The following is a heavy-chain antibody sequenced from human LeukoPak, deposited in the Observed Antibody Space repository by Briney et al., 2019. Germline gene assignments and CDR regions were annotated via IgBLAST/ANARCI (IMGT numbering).Heavy chain of an antibody. V-gene: IGHV5-51*01. CDR1: GYSFTSYW. D-gene: IGHD6-13*01. CDR3: ARGNAEAAAVSYYFDY. Sequence: GESLQISCKGSGYSFTSYWIGWVRQMPGKGLEWMGIIYPGDSDTRYSPSFQGQVTISADKSISTAYLQWSSLKASDTAMYYCARGNAEAAAVSYYFDYWGQGTLVTVSS. J-gene: IGHJ4*02. CDR2: IYPGDSDT.